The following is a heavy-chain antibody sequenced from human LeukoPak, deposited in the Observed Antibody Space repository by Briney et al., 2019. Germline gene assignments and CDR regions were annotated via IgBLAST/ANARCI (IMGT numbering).Heavy chain of an antibody. CDR2: ISAYNGNT. D-gene: IGHD2-2*01. J-gene: IGHJ6*03. CDR3: ARLGYCSSTSCPYGGYYYYYMDV. V-gene: IGHV1-18*01. Sequence: ASVKVSCKASGYTFTSYGISWVRQAPGQGLEWMGWISAYNGNTNYAQKLRGRVTMTTDTSTSTAYMELRSLRSDDTAVYYCARLGYCSSTSCPYGGYYYYYMDVWGKGTTVTVSS. CDR1: GYTFTSYG.